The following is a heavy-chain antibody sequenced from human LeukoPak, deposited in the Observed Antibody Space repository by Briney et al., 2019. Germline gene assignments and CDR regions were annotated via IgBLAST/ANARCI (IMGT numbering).Heavy chain of an antibody. CDR1: GFTFSSYA. Sequence: PGGSLRLSCAASGFTFSSYAMTWVRQAPGRGLEWVSGISDSGDSTFDADSVKGRFTISRHNSKNTLYLQMNSLGAEDTAVYYCARVVVAASSNYHFDYWGQGTLVTVSS. CDR2: ISDSGDST. J-gene: IGHJ4*02. D-gene: IGHD2-15*01. V-gene: IGHV3-23*01. CDR3: ARVVVAASSNYHFDY.